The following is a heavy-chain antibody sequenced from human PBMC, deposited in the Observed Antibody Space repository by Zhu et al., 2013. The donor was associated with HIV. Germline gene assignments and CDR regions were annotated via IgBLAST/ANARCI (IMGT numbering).Heavy chain of an antibody. CDR1: GYDFDSYH. Sequence: QGLLVHSGPEAKRPGASVSVSCKASGYDFDSYHIHWVRQAPGQGLEWMGIIKAGGEGTIYAQKFQGRVSMTRGTSTSTVYMELSSLRSEDTALYYCAREGPSTYFFDIWGPGSQVTVSS. V-gene: IGHV1-46*02. CDR2: IKAGGEGT. CDR3: AREGPSTYFFDI. D-gene: IGHD4-4*01. J-gene: IGHJ5*02.